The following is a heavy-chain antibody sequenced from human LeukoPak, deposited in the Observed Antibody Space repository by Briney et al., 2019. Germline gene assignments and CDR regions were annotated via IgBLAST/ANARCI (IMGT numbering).Heavy chain of an antibody. CDR1: GYTFTSYV. J-gene: IGHJ4*02. D-gene: IGHD3-22*01. CDR2: ISAYNDDT. V-gene: IGHV1-18*01. Sequence: ASVKVSCKASGYTFTSYVISWVRQAPGQGLEWMGWISAYNDDTNYAQKLQGRVTMTEDTSTDTAYMELSSLRSEDTAVYYCATDTHYYDSSGYYGSVSWGQGTLVTVSS. CDR3: ATDTHYYDSSGYYGSVS.